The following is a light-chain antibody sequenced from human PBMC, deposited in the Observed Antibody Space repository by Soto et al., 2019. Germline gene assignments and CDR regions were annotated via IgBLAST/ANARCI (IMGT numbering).Light chain of an antibody. CDR3: SSYTTSSTSV. J-gene: IGLJ1*01. Sequence: QSALTQPASVSGSPGQSITISCTGTSSDVGGYNSVSWYQQHPGKAPKLMIYDVSNRPSGVSNRCSGSKSGNTASLTISGLQAEDAADYYCSSYTTSSTSVFGTGTKVTVL. CDR1: SSDVGGYNS. CDR2: DVS. V-gene: IGLV2-14*01.